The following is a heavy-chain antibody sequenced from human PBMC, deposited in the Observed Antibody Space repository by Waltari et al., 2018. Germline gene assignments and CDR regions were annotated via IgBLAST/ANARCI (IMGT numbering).Heavy chain of an antibody. CDR1: GYTFTNYA. Sequence: QVQLVQSGSELKKPGASVKVSCKASGYTFTNYAINWVRQAHGQGLELMGWIITSTGNPTYAQGFRGRFVFSLDTSVSTAYLQINNLQADDTAVYYCTREVVPAATIVVNWFDPWGQGTLVTVSS. CDR3: TREVVPAATIVVNWFDP. V-gene: IGHV7-4-1*02. CDR2: IITSTGNP. J-gene: IGHJ5*02. D-gene: IGHD2-2*01.